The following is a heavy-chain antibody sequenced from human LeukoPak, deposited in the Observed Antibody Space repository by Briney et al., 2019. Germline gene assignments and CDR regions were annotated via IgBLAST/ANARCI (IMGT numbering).Heavy chain of an antibody. CDR1: GFTFSSYG. CDR3: ATPPTVTRNY. Sequence: PGETLRLSCAASGFTFSSYGMNWVRQAPGKGLEWVSGIGGSGGTTTYYADSVKGRFTISRDNSKNTLYLQMDSLRAEDTAVYYCATPPTVTRNYWGQGTLVTVSS. J-gene: IGHJ4*02. V-gene: IGHV3-23*01. CDR2: IGGSGGTTT. D-gene: IGHD4-17*01.